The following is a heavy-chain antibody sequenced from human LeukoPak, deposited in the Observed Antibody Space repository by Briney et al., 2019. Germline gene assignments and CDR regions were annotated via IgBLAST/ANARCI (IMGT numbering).Heavy chain of an antibody. Sequence: PSETLSLTCTVSGGSISSSSYYWGWIRQPPGKGLEWIGSIYYSGSTYYNPSLKSRVTISVDTSKNQFSLKLSSVTAADTAVYYCARGGAANWGYLWANFDYWGQGTLVTVSS. V-gene: IGHV4-39*07. J-gene: IGHJ4*02. CDR1: GGSISSSSYY. CDR3: ARGGAANWGYLWANFDY. D-gene: IGHD7-27*01. CDR2: IYYSGST.